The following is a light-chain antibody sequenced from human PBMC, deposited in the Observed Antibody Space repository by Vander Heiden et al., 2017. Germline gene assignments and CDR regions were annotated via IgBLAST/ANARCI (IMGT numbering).Light chain of an antibody. J-gene: IGLJ2*01. CDR2: GKN. V-gene: IGLV1-44*01. CDR3: AAWDDSLNGEV. Sequence: QSVLTQPPSASGTPGQRVTISCSGSSSNLGTNTVNWYQQLPGTAPKLLIYGKNQRPSGVPDRFSGSKSGTSASLAISGLQSEDEADYYCAAWDDSLNGEVFGGGTKVTVL. CDR1: SSNLGTNT.